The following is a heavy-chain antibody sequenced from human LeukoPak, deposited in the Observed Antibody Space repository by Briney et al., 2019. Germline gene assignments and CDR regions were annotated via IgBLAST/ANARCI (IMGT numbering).Heavy chain of an antibody. D-gene: IGHD2-2*01. V-gene: IGHV3-53*01. Sequence: MSWVRQAPGKGLEGVSVIYSGGSTYYADSVKGRFTISRDNFKNTVYLQMKSLRAQDTAVYYCARGCSSTSCYGFDYWGQGTLVTVSS. CDR2: IYSGGST. J-gene: IGHJ4*02. CDR3: ARGCSSTSCYGFDY.